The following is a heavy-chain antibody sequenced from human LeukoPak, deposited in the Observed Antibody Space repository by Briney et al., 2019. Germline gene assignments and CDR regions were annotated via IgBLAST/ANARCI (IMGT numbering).Heavy chain of an antibody. D-gene: IGHD6-13*01. V-gene: IGHV4-59*11. CDR3: ARIGYSSSWFQFDY. CDR1: GGSISSHY. CDR2: IYYSGST. Sequence: SETLSLTCTVSGGSISSHYWSWIRQPPGKGLEWIGYIYYSGSTNYNPSLKSRVTISVDTSKNQFSLKLSSVTAADTAVYYCARIGYSSSWFQFDYWGQGTLVTVSS. J-gene: IGHJ4*02.